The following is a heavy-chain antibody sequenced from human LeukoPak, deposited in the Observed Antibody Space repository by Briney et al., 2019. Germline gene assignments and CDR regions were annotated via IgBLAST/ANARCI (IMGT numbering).Heavy chain of an antibody. CDR2: ISTDSGST. CDR3: ASGLYGGLFDN. D-gene: IGHD5-12*01. V-gene: IGHV3-23*01. J-gene: IGHJ4*02. Sequence: GGSLRLSCVMSGLTFSNYAMNWVRQAPGKGLEWISDISTDSGSTYHIESVRGRFTISRDNSKSTLYLQMNSLRADDTAVYYCASGLYGGLFDNWGQGTLVTVSS. CDR1: GLTFSNYA.